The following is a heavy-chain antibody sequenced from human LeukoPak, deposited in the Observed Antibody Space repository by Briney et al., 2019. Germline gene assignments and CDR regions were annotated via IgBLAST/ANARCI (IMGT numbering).Heavy chain of an antibody. D-gene: IGHD3-10*01. J-gene: IGHJ5*02. CDR3: ARVWDYYGSGSYYNVWFDP. Sequence: SQTLSLTCTVSGGSTSSGGYYWSWIRQHPGKGLEWIGYIYYSGSTYYNPSLKSRVTISVDTSKNQFSLKLSSVTAADTAVYYCARVWDYYGSGSYYNVWFDPWGQGTLVTVSS. CDR1: GGSTSSGGYY. V-gene: IGHV4-31*03. CDR2: IYYSGST.